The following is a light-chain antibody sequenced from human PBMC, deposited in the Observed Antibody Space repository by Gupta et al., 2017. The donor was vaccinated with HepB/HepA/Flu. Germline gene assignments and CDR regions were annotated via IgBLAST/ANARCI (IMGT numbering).Light chain of an antibody. CDR3: NCRDSSGNVV. Sequence: CQGDSLRNYYASWFQQKPGQAPKLVLYGNNIRPAGIPDRLSGSNSGNTASLTIAGTQAEEEADYYCNCRDSSGNVVFGGGTRLTVL. CDR2: GNN. CDR1: SLRNYY. J-gene: IGLJ2*01. V-gene: IGLV3-19*01.